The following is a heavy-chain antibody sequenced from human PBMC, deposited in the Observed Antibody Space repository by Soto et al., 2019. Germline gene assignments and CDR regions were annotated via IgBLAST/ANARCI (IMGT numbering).Heavy chain of an antibody. CDR2: IRSDGDTT. V-gene: IGHV3-23*01. CDR3: AKGKGVGATPDGANC. D-gene: IGHD1-26*01. Sequence: EVQVLESGGGLVQPGGSLRLSCAASGFTFSSNGMNWVRQAPGKGLEWVSGIRSDGDTTYNADSVTGRFTVSRDTSKNTVYLQVNSLRVEDTAIYYCAKGKGVGATPDGANCWGQGTLVTVSS. J-gene: IGHJ4*02. CDR1: GFTFSSNG.